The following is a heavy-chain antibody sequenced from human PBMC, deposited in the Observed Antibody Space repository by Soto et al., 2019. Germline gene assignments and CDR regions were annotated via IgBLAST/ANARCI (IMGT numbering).Heavy chain of an antibody. CDR1: GDSVSSNSAA. CDR3: ARANGLRLGEPRYYFDY. J-gene: IGHJ4*02. CDR2: TYYRSKWYN. Sequence: SQTLSLTCAISGDSVSSNSAAWNWIRQSPSRGLEWLGRTYYRSKWYNDYAVSVKSRITINPDTSKNQFSLQLNSVTPEDTAMYYCARANGLRLGEPRYYFDYWGQGTLVTVSS. V-gene: IGHV6-1*01. D-gene: IGHD3-16*01.